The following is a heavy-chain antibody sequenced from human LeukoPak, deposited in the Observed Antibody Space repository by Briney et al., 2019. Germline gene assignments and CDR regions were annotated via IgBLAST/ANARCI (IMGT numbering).Heavy chain of an antibody. CDR3: ASQKGVTIFGVVSNRFDP. D-gene: IGHD3-3*01. Sequence: ASVKVSCKASGYTFTGYYMHWVRQAPGQGREWMGWINPNSGGTNYAQKFQGRVTMTRDTSISTAYMELSRLRSDDTAVYYCASQKGVTIFGVVSNRFDPWGQGTLVTVSS. CDR1: GYTFTGYY. V-gene: IGHV1-2*02. CDR2: INPNSGGT. J-gene: IGHJ5*02.